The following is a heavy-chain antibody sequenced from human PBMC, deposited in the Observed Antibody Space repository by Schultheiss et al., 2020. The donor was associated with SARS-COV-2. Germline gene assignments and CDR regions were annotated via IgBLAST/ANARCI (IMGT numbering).Heavy chain of an antibody. Sequence: GGSLRLSCAASGFTFDDYAMHWVRQAPGKGLEWVSGINSDGSSTIYADSVKGRFTISRDNAKNTLYLQMNSLRAEDTAVYYCAREETVTTNDAFDIWGQGTMVTVSS. CDR2: INSDGSST. CDR3: AREETVTTNDAFDI. V-gene: IGHV3-74*01. D-gene: IGHD4-11*01. CDR1: GFTFDDYA. J-gene: IGHJ3*02.